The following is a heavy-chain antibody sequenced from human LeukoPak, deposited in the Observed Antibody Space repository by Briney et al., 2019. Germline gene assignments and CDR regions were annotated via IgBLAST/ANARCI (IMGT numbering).Heavy chain of an antibody. Sequence: GGSLRLSCADSGFTFDRYWMHWVRQAPGKGLAWVSHITTDGSGTSYADSVKGRFTISRDNAKKTLYLQMNSLRAEDTAAYYCARGAVAGANFDYWGLGTLVTVSS. CDR1: GFTFDRYW. V-gene: IGHV3-74*01. D-gene: IGHD1-26*01. J-gene: IGHJ4*02. CDR3: ARGAVAGANFDY. CDR2: ITTDGSGT.